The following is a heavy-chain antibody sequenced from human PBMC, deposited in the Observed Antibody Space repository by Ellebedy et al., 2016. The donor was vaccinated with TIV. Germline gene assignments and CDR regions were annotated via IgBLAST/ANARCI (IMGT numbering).Heavy chain of an antibody. V-gene: IGHV1-3*01. Sequence: AASVNVSCKASGYTFATYAMHWVRQAPGQRIEWMGWINAGNGNTKYSQKFQGRVTITRETSASTAYMELSSLRSEYTAVYYCARATHYYVDTPMVKEFGPWGQGTLVTVSS. CDR1: GYTFATYA. D-gene: IGHD5-18*01. CDR2: INAGNGNT. CDR3: ARATHYYVDTPMVKEFGP. J-gene: IGHJ5*02.